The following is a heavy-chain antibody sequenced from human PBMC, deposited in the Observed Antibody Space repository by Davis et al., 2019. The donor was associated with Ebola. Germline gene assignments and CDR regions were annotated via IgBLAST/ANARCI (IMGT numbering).Heavy chain of an antibody. CDR2: ISAYNGNT. D-gene: IGHD3-10*01. J-gene: IGHJ5*02. V-gene: IGHV1-18*01. CDR1: GYTFTSYG. CDR3: ARGITMVQMYNWFDP. Sequence: ASVQVSCKASGYTFTSYGISWVRQAPGQGLEWMGWISAYNGNTNYAQKLQGRVTMTTDTSTSTAYMELRSLRSDDTAVYYCARGITMVQMYNWFDPWGQGTLVTVSS.